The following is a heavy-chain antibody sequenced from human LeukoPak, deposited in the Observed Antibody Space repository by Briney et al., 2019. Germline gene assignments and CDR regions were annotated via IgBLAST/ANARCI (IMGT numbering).Heavy chain of an antibody. CDR3: ARVEGAKLGAFDI. V-gene: IGHV3-21*01. CDR2: ISSISSYI. D-gene: IGHD1-26*01. J-gene: IGHJ3*02. Sequence: PGGSLRLSCAASGFTFSSYTMNWVRQAPGKGLEWVSSISSISSYIYYADSVKGRFTIPRDHPKNSLYLQRTSLRAEDTPGYYCARVEGAKLGAFDIWGQGTMVTVSS. CDR1: GFTFSSYT.